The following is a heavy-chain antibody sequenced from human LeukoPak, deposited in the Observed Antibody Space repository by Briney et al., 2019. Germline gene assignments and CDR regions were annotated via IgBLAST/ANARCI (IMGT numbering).Heavy chain of an antibody. Sequence: GRSVRLSCAASGFTFSSYRMHWVRQAPGKGLEWVAVISYDGSNKYYADSVKGRFTISRDNSKNTLYLQMNSLRAEDTAVYYCAKGYYYGSGSYDYWGQGTLVTVSS. V-gene: IGHV3-30*18. CDR3: AKGYYYGSGSYDY. J-gene: IGHJ4*02. CDR2: ISYDGSNK. CDR1: GFTFSSYR. D-gene: IGHD3-10*01.